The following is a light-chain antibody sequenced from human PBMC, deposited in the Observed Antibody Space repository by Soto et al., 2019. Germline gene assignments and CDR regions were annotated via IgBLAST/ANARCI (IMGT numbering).Light chain of an antibody. CDR1: TSNIGADYD. CDR2: GSS. CDR3: QSYDSSLINYV. V-gene: IGLV1-40*01. J-gene: IGLJ1*01. Sequence: QSALTQPPSVSGAPGQRVTISCTGSTSNIGADYDVHWHQQLPGTAPKLLIYGSSDRPSGVPDRFSGSKSGTSASLAITGLQAEDEADYYCQSYDSSLINYVFGTGTKVTLL.